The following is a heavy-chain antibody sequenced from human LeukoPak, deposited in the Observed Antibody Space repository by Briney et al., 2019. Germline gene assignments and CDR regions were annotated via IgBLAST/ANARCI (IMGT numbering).Heavy chain of an antibody. CDR1: GYIFTSYW. CDR2: MYPDDSDT. Sequence: GASLMISCQGSGYIFTSYWIGWVHQMGGKGLEWMAIMYPDDSDTSYTPSFRGQVTISADKSINTAYLQWSSLRASDSAMYYCARVELNYYDTTAYYLGYWGQGTLVTVSS. CDR3: ARVELNYYDTTAYYLGY. V-gene: IGHV5-51*07. J-gene: IGHJ4*02. D-gene: IGHD3-22*01.